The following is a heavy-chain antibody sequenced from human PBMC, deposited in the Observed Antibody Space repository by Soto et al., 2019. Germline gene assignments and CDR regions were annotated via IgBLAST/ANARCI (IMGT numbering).Heavy chain of an antibody. Sequence: GGSLRLSCAASGFTFSSYGMHWVRQAPGKGLEWVAVIWYDGSNKYYADSVKGRFTISRDNSKNTLYLQMNSLRAEDTAVYYCASSTIGFLGGMDVWGQGTTVTVSS. CDR2: IWYDGSNK. D-gene: IGHD3-3*01. CDR3: ASSTIGFLGGMDV. V-gene: IGHV3-33*01. CDR1: GFTFSSYG. J-gene: IGHJ6*02.